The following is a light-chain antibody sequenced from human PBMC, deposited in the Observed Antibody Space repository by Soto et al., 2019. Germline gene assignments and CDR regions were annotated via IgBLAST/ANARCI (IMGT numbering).Light chain of an antibody. J-gene: IGKJ4*01. V-gene: IGKV1-9*01. CDR1: QDISSY. CDR3: QQLRSYPST. CDR2: AAS. Sequence: IQVIQSASSLSASVGYRVTITCRSMQDISSYLAWYQQKPGKAPTLLIYAASTLQSGVPSRFSGSGFGTDFTLTISSLQAEDFASYYCQQLRSYPSTFGGGTKVDIK.